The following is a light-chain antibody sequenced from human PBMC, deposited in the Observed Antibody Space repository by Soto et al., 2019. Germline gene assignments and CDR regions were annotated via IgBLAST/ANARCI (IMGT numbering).Light chain of an antibody. CDR2: GAS. V-gene: IGKV3-20*01. Sequence: LKKSPGTLAVSTREGATLSCRASQSLSGRYLAWYQQKPGQAPRLLIYGASTRATGIPDRFSGSGSGTDFTLTISRLEPEDFAVYYCQEYDSSPRRFGHGTKVDIK. CDR3: QEYDSSPRR. CDR1: QSLSGRY. J-gene: IGKJ1*01.